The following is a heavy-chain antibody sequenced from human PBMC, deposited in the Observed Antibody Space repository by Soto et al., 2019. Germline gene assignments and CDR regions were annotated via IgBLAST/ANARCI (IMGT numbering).Heavy chain of an antibody. CDR3: SGCSGCACNQNYGMDV. D-gene: IGHD2-15*01. Sequence: EVHLVESGGGLVKPGGSLRLSCAVSGFTFSSCTMNWVRQAPGKGLEWVSSISPSTSHIYYADSVKGRFTISRDNAKNSLFLQMNSLRAEDTAVYYCSGCSGCACNQNYGMDVWGQGTTVTVSS. J-gene: IGHJ6*02. CDR1: GFTFSSCT. CDR2: ISPSTSHI. V-gene: IGHV3-21*01.